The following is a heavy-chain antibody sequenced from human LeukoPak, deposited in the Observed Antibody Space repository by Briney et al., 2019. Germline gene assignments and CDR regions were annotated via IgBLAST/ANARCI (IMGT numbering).Heavy chain of an antibody. CDR2: IYYSGNT. CDR1: GGSISSTSYY. J-gene: IGHJ5*02. V-gene: IGHV4-39*07. CDR3: ARGLITASKAWFDP. D-gene: IGHD1-20*01. Sequence: SETLSLTCTVSGGSISSTSYYWGWIRQPPGKGLEWIGTIYYSGNTYYNPSLKSRVTISVDTSNNQFSLKLTPVTAAETAVYYCARGLITASKAWFDPWGQGTLVTVSS.